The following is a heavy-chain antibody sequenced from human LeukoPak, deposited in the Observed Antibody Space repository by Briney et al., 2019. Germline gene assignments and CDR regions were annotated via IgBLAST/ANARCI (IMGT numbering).Heavy chain of an antibody. Sequence: GGSLRLSCAASGFTFSNYWMSWVRQAPGKGLEWVANIKEDGSEKYYVDSVKGRFTISRDNAKNSLYLQMNSLRAEDTGVYYCVRVRRDGSNFDFWGQGTLVTVSS. V-gene: IGHV3-7*02. CDR3: VRVRRDGSNFDF. CDR1: GFTFSNYW. J-gene: IGHJ4*02. D-gene: IGHD5-24*01. CDR2: IKEDGSEK.